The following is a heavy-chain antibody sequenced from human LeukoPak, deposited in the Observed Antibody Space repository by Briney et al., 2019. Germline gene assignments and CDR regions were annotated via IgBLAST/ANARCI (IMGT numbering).Heavy chain of an antibody. CDR1: GGSISSYY. CDR2: IYYSGST. J-gene: IGHJ6*02. CDR3: ARLPIRHRKDGSSSWDGYYYYYYGMDV. Sequence: PSETLSLTCTVSGGSISSYYWSWIRQPPGKGLEWIGYIYYSGSTNYNPSLKSRVTISVDTSKNQFSLKLSSVTAADTAVYYCARLPIRHRKDGSSSWDGYYYYYYGMDVWGQGTMVTVSS. V-gene: IGHV4-59*08. D-gene: IGHD6-13*01.